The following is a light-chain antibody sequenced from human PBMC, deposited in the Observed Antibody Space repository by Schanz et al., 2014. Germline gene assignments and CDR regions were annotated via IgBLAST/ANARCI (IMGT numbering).Light chain of an antibody. CDR2: SNN. V-gene: IGLV1-47*02. CDR1: SSNIGGNY. J-gene: IGLJ2*01. Sequence: QSVLTQPPSASAPPGQRVTISCSGSSSNIGGNYAFWYQQLPGTTPKLVIYSNNQRPSGVPDRFSGSKSGTSASLAITGLQADDEAEYYCCSYAGTYTYAAFGEGTKLTVL. CDR3: CSYAGTYTYAA.